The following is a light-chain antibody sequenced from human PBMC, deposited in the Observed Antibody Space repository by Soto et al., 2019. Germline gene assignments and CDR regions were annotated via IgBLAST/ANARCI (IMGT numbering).Light chain of an antibody. CDR2: GDN. CDR3: ASWDNSLNGLYV. J-gene: IGLJ1*01. V-gene: IGLV1-44*01. CDR1: SSNVGSHP. Sequence: YVLTQPPSASGTPGQRVTISCSGSSSNVGSHPVNWYQQLPGTAPKLLLYGDNQRPSGVPDRFSASKSGASASLAISGLQSEDEATYYCASWDNSLNGLYVFGAGTKVTVL.